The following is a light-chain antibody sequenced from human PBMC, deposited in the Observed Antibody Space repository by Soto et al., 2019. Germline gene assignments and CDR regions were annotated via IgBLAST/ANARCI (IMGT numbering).Light chain of an antibody. CDR2: GAS. CDR1: QSVSSY. V-gene: IGKV3-15*01. Sequence: EIVLTQSPATLSLSPGERATLSCRASQSVSSYLAWYQQKPGQAPRLLIYGASTRATGISVRFSGSGSGTEFTLTISSLQSEDFAVYYCQHYDNWPPRPFGQGTKWIS. CDR3: QHYDNWPPRP. J-gene: IGKJ1*01.